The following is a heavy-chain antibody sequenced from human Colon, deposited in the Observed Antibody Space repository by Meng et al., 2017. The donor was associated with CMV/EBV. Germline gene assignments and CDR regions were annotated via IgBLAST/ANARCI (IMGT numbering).Heavy chain of an antibody. CDR1: GFRFNHFA. Sequence: ASGFRFNHFAIPWVRLAPGKGLAWVAFISYDGFNKTYAASVTGRFTVSRDNSRNTLDLQMSDLRVEDTAVYYCARRGVVVAIKGPDYWGQGTLVTVSS. J-gene: IGHJ4*02. CDR3: ARRGVVVAIKGPDY. D-gene: IGHD2-21*01. V-gene: IGHV3-30*04. CDR2: ISYDGFNK.